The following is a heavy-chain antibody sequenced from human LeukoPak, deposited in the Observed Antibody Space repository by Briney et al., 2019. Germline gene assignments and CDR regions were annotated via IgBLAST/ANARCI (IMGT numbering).Heavy chain of an antibody. Sequence: SETLSLTCTVSGGSISSSGYFWGWIRQPPGKGLEWIGNINYSGGTDYNPSLKSRVTISVDTSKNQFSLKLNSVTAADTAMYYCARDQVGSIAAAGGHAFDIWGQGTMVTVSS. CDR3: ARDQVGSIAAAGGHAFDI. D-gene: IGHD6-13*01. CDR2: INYSGGT. V-gene: IGHV4-39*07. J-gene: IGHJ3*02. CDR1: GGSISSSGYF.